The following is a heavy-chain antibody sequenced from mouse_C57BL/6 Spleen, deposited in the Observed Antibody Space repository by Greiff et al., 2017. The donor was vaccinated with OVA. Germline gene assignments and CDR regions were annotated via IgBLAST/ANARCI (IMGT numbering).Heavy chain of an antibody. Sequence: EVKLVESGGGLVKPGGSLKLSCAASGFTFSDYGMHWVRQAPEKGLEWVAYISSGSSTIYYADTVKGRFTISRDNAKNTLFLQMTSLRSEDTAMYSCASHSNYAMDYWGQGTSVTVSS. J-gene: IGHJ4*01. CDR2: ISSGSSTI. V-gene: IGHV5-17*01. D-gene: IGHD2-5*01. CDR3: ASHSNYAMDY. CDR1: GFTFSDYG.